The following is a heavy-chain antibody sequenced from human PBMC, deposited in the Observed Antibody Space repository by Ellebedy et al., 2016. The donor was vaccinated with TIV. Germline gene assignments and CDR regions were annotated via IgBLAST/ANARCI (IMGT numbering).Heavy chain of an antibody. J-gene: IGHJ6*03. V-gene: IGHV1-46*03. CDR1: GYTFTSYY. CDR3: ARQWRTGYCSSTSCEEAGVGYYMDV. D-gene: IGHD2-2*01. Sequence: ASVKVSCXASGYTFTSYYMHWVRQAPGQGLEWMGIINPSGGSTSYAQKFQGRVTMTRDTSTSTVYMELSSLRSEDTAVYYCARQWRTGYCSSTSCEEAGVGYYMDVWGKGTTVTVSS. CDR2: INPSGGST.